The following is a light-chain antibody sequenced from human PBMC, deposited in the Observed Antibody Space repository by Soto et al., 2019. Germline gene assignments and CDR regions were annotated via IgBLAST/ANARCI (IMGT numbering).Light chain of an antibody. J-gene: IGKJ1*01. Sequence: EIVMTQSPATLSVSPGERATLSCRASQSVNNNLAWYQQKPGQAPRLLIYDASTRATGIPATFSGSGSGTDFTLTISGLQSEDFAVYSCQQYNNWPETFGQGTKVDIK. V-gene: IGKV3-15*01. CDR2: DAS. CDR3: QQYNNWPET. CDR1: QSVNNN.